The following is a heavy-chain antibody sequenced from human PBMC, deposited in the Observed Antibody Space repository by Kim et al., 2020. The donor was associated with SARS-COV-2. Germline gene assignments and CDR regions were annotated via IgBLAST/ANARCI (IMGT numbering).Heavy chain of an antibody. Sequence: GESLKISCKGSGYSFTSYWISWVRQMPGKGLEWMGRIDPSDSYTNDSPSFQGHVTISADKSISTAYLQWSSLKASDTAMYYCARLSYSSSWYSRWFDPWGQGTLVTVSS. V-gene: IGHV5-10-1*01. J-gene: IGHJ5*02. CDR3: ARLSYSSSWYSRWFDP. CDR2: IDPSDSYT. CDR1: GYSFTSYW. D-gene: IGHD6-13*01.